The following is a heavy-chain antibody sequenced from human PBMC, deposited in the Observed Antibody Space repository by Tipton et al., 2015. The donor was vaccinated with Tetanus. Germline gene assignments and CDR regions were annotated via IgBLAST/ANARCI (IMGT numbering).Heavy chain of an antibody. J-gene: IGHJ4*02. CDR1: GYEFISYW. CDR2: IYPGDSDS. V-gene: IGHV5-51*01. Sequence: QLVQSGAEVKKPGESLRISCEASGYEFISYWIAWVRQMPGKGLEWMGIIYPGDSDSRYSPTFQGQVTMSVDKSINTAFLHWSSLKDSDTAIYYCARLHLRTFASSSGFWGQGTMVTVSS. D-gene: IGHD6-6*01. CDR3: ARLHLRTFASSSGF.